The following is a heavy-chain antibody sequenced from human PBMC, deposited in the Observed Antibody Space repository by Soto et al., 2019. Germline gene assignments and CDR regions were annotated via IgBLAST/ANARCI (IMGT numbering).Heavy chain of an antibody. V-gene: IGHV1-69*01. Sequence: QVQLVQSGAEVKKPGSSVKVSCKASGGTFSSYAISWVRQAPGQGLEWMGGIIPIFGTANYAQKCQGRVTITADESTSTAYMELSSLRSEDTAVDYCARDRGTRGNPDYFDYWGQGTLVTVSS. CDR2: IIPIFGTA. D-gene: IGHD3-10*01. CDR3: ARDRGTRGNPDYFDY. J-gene: IGHJ4*02. CDR1: GGTFSSYA.